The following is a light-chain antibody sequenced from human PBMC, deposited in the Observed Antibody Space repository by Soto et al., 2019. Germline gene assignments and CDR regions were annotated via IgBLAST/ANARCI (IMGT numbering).Light chain of an antibody. CDR3: QQYYSSPPT. J-gene: IGKJ1*01. Sequence: DIVMTQSPDSLAVSLGERATLNCKSSQSVLYSSNNKNCLAWYQQKPGQPPKLLIYWASTRESGVPDRFSGSGSGTDFTLTISSLQAEDVAVYYCQQYYSSPPTFGQGTKVEIK. V-gene: IGKV4-1*01. CDR1: QSVLYSSNNKNC. CDR2: WAS.